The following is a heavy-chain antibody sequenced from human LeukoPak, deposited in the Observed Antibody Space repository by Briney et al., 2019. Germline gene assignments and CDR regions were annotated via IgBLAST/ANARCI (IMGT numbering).Heavy chain of an antibody. CDR2: ISYGGSNE. J-gene: IGHJ6*02. Sequence: PGRSLRLSCAASGFTFSDYAMHWVRQAPGKGLEWVAVISYGGSNEYHADSVKGRFGISRDNSKNTLYLQMNSLRPEDTAVYYCARNKPITAFFGMDVWGQGTTVTVSS. CDR1: GFTFSDYA. V-gene: IGHV3-30*09. D-gene: IGHD2/OR15-2a*01. CDR3: ARNKPITAFFGMDV.